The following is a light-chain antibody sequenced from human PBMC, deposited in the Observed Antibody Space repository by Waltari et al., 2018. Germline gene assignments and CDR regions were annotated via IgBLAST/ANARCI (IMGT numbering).Light chain of an antibody. Sequence: DIVLTQSPATLSLSPGERATLSCRASPSLSNYLAWYQQTPGQAPRLLIYDTSNRATGIPARFSGSGFGTDFTLTISSLEPEDFAVYYCQQRRNWPLTFGGGTKVEIK. J-gene: IGKJ4*01. V-gene: IGKV3-11*01. CDR1: PSLSNY. CDR2: DTS. CDR3: QQRRNWPLT.